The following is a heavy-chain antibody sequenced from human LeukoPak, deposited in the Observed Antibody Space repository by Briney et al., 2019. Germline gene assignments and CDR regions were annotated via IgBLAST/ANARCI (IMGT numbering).Heavy chain of an antibody. D-gene: IGHD5-18*01. CDR3: ARARSSYGYGDAFDI. CDR1: GFTFSSFG. Sequence: PGGSLRLSCAASGFTFSSFGMSWVRQAPGKGLEWVSAISSTGGTAYYADSVKGRFTISRDNSKNTLYLQMNSLRAEDTAVYYCARARSSYGYGDAFDIWGQGTMVTVSS. V-gene: IGHV3-23*01. CDR2: ISSTGGTA. J-gene: IGHJ3*02.